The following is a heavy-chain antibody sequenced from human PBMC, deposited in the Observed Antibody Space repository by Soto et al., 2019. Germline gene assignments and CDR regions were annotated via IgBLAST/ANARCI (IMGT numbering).Heavy chain of an antibody. CDR2: INSDGSST. Sequence: GGSLRLSCAASGFTFSSYWMHWVRQAPGKGLVWVSRINSDGSSTSYADSVKGRFTISRDNAKNTLYLQMNSLRAEDTAVDYCASHRPPLEYSSGWYDGDYWGQGTLVTVSS. J-gene: IGHJ4*02. D-gene: IGHD6-19*01. CDR3: ASHRPPLEYSSGWYDGDY. V-gene: IGHV3-74*01. CDR1: GFTFSSYW.